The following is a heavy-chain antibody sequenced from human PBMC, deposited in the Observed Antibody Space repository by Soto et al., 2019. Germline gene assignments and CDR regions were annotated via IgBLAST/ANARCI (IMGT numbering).Heavy chain of an antibody. Sequence: GGSLRLPCTASGFTFGDYAMSWVRQAPGKGLEWVGFIRSKAYGGTTEYAASVKGRFTISRDDSKSIAYLQMNSLKTEDTAVYYCASGGLSFAYWGQGTLVTVSS. D-gene: IGHD3-16*02. J-gene: IGHJ4*02. CDR1: GFTFGDYA. CDR3: ASGGLSFAY. CDR2: IRSKAYGGTT. V-gene: IGHV3-49*04.